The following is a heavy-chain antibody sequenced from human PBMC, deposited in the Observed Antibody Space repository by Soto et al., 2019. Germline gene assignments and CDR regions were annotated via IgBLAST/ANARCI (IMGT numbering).Heavy chain of an antibody. V-gene: IGHV3-21*01. Sequence: GGSLRLSCTTSGFTFSYYTMNWVRQSPGKGLEWVSSITSSSIYIHYADSVRGRFTISRDNAENSLYLQMNYLRPEDTAGYACGRVRPGIFVMNMDVCGQGTTVTVSS. CDR3: GRVRPGIFVMNMDV. J-gene: IGHJ6*02. CDR1: GFTFSYYT. CDR2: ITSSSIYI. D-gene: IGHD1-1*01.